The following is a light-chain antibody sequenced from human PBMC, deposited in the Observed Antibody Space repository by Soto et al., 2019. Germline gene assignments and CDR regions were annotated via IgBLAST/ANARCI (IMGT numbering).Light chain of an antibody. J-gene: IGLJ2*01. CDR1: SSNIGSSY. CDR2: DND. Sequence: QSVLTQPPSVSAAPGQKVTISCSGSSSNIGSSYVSWYQQFPGTAPKVLIYDNDKRPSGIPDRFSGSKSGTSATLGITGLQTGDEADYYCGTWDSSLSVGVFGGGTKLTVL. V-gene: IGLV1-51*01. CDR3: GTWDSSLSVGV.